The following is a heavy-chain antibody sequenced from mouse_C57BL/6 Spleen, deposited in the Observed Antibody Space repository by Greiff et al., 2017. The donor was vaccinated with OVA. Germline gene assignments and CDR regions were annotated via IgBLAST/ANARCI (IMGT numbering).Heavy chain of an antibody. J-gene: IGHJ2*01. D-gene: IGHD1-1*01. CDR2: INPYNGGT. CDR3: ARSGGTVPSLDY. Sequence: VQLQQSGPVLVKPGASVKMSCKASGYTFTDYYMNWVKQSHGKSLEWIGVINPYNGGTSYNQKFKGKATLTVDKSSSTAYMELNSLTSEDSAVYYCARSGGTVPSLDYWGQGTTLTVSS. V-gene: IGHV1-19*01. CDR1: GYTFTDYY.